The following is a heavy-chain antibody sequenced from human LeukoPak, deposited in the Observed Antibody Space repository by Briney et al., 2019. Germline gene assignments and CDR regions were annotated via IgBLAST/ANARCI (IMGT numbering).Heavy chain of an antibody. D-gene: IGHD3-10*01. V-gene: IGHV3-21*04. CDR3: AREAAYYYGSGSMDV. J-gene: IGHJ6*02. CDR2: ISSSSSYI. Sequence: GGSLRLSCAASGFTFSSYSMNWVRQAPGKGLEWVSSISSSSSYIYYADSVKGRFTISRDNAKNSLYLQMNSLRSEDTAVYYCAREAAYYYGSGSMDVWGQGTTVTVSS. CDR1: GFTFSSYS.